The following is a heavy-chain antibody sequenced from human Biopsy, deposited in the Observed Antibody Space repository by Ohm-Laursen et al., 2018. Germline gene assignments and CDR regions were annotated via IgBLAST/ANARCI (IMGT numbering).Heavy chain of an antibody. V-gene: IGHV3-23*01. D-gene: IGHD3-10*01. Sequence: GQTLSLTCAASGFRFSSHTMSWVRQAPGKGLEWVSAITPSERSAFYASSVEGRFSVSRDNSKNILFLQMNGLRVDDTGVYYCAKLGHMVRGVPPDDFWGQGTLVIVSS. CDR1: GFRFSSHT. CDR3: AKLGHMVRGVPPDDF. J-gene: IGHJ4*02. CDR2: ITPSERSA.